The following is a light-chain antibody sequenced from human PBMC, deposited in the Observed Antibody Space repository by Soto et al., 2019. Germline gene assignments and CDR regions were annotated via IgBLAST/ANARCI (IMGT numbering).Light chain of an antibody. CDR2: SAS. J-gene: IGKJ2*01. Sequence: EVVMTQSPATLSVSPGERATLSCKASQSVRNNFVWYLQKPGQAPSLLIYSASSSATGIPERFSGSGSGTDFTLTISRLEPEDFAVYYCQLYGGSPMFSFGQGTKLEIK. CDR3: QLYGGSPMFS. CDR1: QSVRNN. V-gene: IGKV3-20*01.